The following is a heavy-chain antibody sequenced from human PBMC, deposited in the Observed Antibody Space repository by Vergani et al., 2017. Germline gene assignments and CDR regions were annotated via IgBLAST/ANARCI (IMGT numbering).Heavy chain of an antibody. CDR3: AKGQSRTVVTPGY. J-gene: IGHJ4*02. Sequence: EVQLLESGGGLVQPGGSLRLSCAASGFTFSSYAMSWVRQAPGKGLEWVSAISGSGGGTYYADSVKGRFTISRDNSKNTLYLQMKGLRAEDTAVYYCAKGQSRTVVTPGYWGQGTLVTVSS. D-gene: IGHD4-23*01. CDR1: GFTFSSYA. CDR2: ISGSGGGT. V-gene: IGHV3-23*01.